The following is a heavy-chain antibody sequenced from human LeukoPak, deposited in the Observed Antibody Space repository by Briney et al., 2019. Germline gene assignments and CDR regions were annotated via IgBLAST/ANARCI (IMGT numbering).Heavy chain of an antibody. D-gene: IGHD3-10*01. CDR1: GFTLSSNG. J-gene: IGHJ5*02. Sequence: GGSLRLSCAASGFTLSSNGMHWVRQAPGKGLEWVAVRWYDGSNKYYADSVKGRFTISRDNSKNTLYLQMNSLRAEDTAVYYCAKDCVGTQALEPWGQGTLVTVSS. CDR2: RWYDGSNK. V-gene: IGHV3-33*06. CDR3: AKDCVGTQALEP.